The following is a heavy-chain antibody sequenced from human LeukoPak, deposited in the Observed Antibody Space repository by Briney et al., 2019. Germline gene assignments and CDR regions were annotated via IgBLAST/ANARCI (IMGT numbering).Heavy chain of an antibody. J-gene: IGHJ3*02. CDR3: ARIGVPGSYLTGAFDI. V-gene: IGHV1-69*13. Sequence: GASVKVSCKASGGTFSSYAISWVRQAPGQGLEWMGGIIPIFGTANYAQKFQGRVTITADESTSTAYMELSSLRSEDTAVYYCARIGVPGSYLTGAFDIWGQGTIVTVSS. D-gene: IGHD1-26*01. CDR2: IIPIFGTA. CDR1: GGTFSSYA.